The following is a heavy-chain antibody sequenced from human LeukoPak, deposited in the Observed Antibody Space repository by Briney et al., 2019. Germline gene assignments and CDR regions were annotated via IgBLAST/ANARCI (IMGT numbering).Heavy chain of an antibody. J-gene: IGHJ4*02. Sequence: ASVKVSCKASGYTFSGTGWYLYWLRQAPGQGLECMGWIYPNNGATGYAQKFQGRVAMTRDTSISTAYMELSRLRPDDTAVYYCARDGPAQMVDFDYWGQGTLVTVPS. V-gene: IGHV1-2*02. D-gene: IGHD3-10*01. CDR1: GYTFSGTGWY. CDR3: ARDGPAQMVDFDY. CDR2: IYPNNGAT.